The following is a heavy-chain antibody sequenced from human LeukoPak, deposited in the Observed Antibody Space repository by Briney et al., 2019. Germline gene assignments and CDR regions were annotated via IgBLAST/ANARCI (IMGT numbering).Heavy chain of an antibody. V-gene: IGHV4-34*01. CDR1: GGSFSGYY. CDR2: INHSGST. J-gene: IGHJ6*02. Sequence: ASETLSLTCAVYGGSFSGYYWSWIRQPPGKGLEWMGEINHSGSTNYNPSLKSRVTISVGTSKNQFSLKLSSVTAADTAVYYCARGDVLWFGESPRSYYYYGMDVWGQGTTVTVSS. CDR3: ARGDVLWFGESPRSYYYYGMDV. D-gene: IGHD3-10*01.